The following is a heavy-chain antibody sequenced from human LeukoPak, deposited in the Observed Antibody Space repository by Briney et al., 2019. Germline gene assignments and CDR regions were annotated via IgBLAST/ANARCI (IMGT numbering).Heavy chain of an antibody. CDR1: GFTFSSYG. J-gene: IGHJ4*02. CDR3: VRAAPGDCSSTSCSLFDN. D-gene: IGHD2-2*01. V-gene: IGHV3-33*01. CDR2: IWYDGSNK. Sequence: GGSLRLSCAASGFTFSSYGMHWVRQAPGKGLEWVAVIWYDGSNKYYADSVKGRFTISRDNSKNTLYLQMSYLRAEDTAVYYCVRAAPGDCSSTSCSLFDNWGQGILVTVSS.